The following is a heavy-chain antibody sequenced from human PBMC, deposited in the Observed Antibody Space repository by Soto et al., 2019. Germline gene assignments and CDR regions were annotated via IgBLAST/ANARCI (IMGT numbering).Heavy chain of an antibody. D-gene: IGHD2-15*01. CDR3: MKDEGFCSRGHCYSVARGGFDL. J-gene: IGHJ3*01. CDR2: ISSNGIST. CDR1: GFALSSYA. V-gene: IGHV3-64D*06. Sequence: SGGSLRLSCSASGFALSSYAMHWVRQAPGKGLEYVSSISSNGISTYYADSVKGRVTISRDNSKNTVYIEMNSLRLDDTAVYYCMKDEGFCSRGHCYSVARGGFDLWGQGTMVTVS.